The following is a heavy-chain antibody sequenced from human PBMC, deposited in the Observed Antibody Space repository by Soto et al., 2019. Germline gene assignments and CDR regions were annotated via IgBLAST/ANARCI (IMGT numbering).Heavy chain of an antibody. Sequence: EVQLVESGGGLVQPGGSLRLSCVASGFTFSGDWMHWVRQAAGKGLVWVSRINMDGTSTNYADSVKGRFTISRDNAKNTLYLQMNSLRVDDMAVYYCARGPRGLYHHDYWGQGALVTVS. CDR1: GFTFSGDW. D-gene: IGHD2-8*02. J-gene: IGHJ4*02. CDR3: ARGPRGLYHHDY. CDR2: INMDGTST. V-gene: IGHV3-74*01.